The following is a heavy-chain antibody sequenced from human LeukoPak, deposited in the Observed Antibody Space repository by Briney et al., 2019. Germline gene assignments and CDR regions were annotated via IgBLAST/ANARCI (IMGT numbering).Heavy chain of an antibody. CDR3: ARRPGSSGYY. V-gene: IGHV4-4*02. D-gene: IGHD3-22*01. J-gene: IGHJ4*02. CDR2: ISLSGQT. CDR1: GGSIRSTNW. Sequence: SETLSLTCGVSGGSIRSTNWWSWVRQPPGQGLEWIGEISLSGQTNYSPSLKSRVTISVDTSKNQFSLKLSSVTAADTAVYYCARRPGSSGYYWGQGTLVTVSS.